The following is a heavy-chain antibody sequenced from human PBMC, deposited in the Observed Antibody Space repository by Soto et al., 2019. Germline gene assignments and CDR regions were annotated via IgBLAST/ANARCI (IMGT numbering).Heavy chain of an antibody. V-gene: IGHV1-58*01. CDR2: IVVGSGNT. J-gene: IGHJ4*02. CDR1: GFTFTSSA. D-gene: IGHD5-12*01. Sequence: VASVKVSCKASGFTFTSSAVQWVRQARGQRLEWIGWIVVGSGNTSYAQKFQERVTITRDMSTSTAYMELSSLRSEDTAVYYCAAGGDIVAIYFDYWGQGTLVTVSS. CDR3: AAGGDIVAIYFDY.